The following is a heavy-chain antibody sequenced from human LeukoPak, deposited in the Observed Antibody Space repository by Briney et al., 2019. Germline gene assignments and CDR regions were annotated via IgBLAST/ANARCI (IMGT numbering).Heavy chain of an antibody. CDR1: GFTFSSYA. CDR3: AKECSGGSCYSAGQSYYYGMDV. V-gene: IGHV3-23*01. Sequence: GGSLRLSCAASGFTFSSYAMSWVRQAPGKGLEWVSAISGSGASTYYADSVRGRFTISRDNSKNTLYLHMSSLRAEDTAAYHCAKECSGGSCYSAGQSYYYGMDVWGQGTTVTISS. CDR2: ISGSGAST. J-gene: IGHJ6*02. D-gene: IGHD2-15*01.